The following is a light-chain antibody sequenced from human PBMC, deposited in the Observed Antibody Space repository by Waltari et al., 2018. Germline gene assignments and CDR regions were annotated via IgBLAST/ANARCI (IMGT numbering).Light chain of an antibody. Sequence: EIVLTQSPGTLSLSPGERATLFCRASQSVSSNYLAWYQQRPGQPPRLLSYGASSRATGIPDRFSGSGSGTDFTLTISRLEPEDFAMYYCQQYGPSPPYTFGQGTKLEIK. CDR1: QSVSSNY. CDR3: QQYGPSPPYT. J-gene: IGKJ2*01. CDR2: GAS. V-gene: IGKV3-20*01.